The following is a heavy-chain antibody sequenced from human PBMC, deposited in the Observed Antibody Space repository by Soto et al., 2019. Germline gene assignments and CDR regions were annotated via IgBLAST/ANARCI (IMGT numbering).Heavy chain of an antibody. CDR2: IYSDDDK. J-gene: IGHJ4*02. D-gene: IGHD3-16*01. V-gene: IGHV2-5*02. CDR1: GFSLGTSEVS. CDR3: AHHKRGRGGDY. Sequence: QITLKESGPTLVKPTQTLTLTCTFSGFSLGTSEVSVGWIRQPPRKALEWLALIYSDDDKRYSPSLKSRLTLHQDTSKNQVVLTMTNMDPVDTATYYCAHHKRGRGGDYWGQGTLGTVSS.